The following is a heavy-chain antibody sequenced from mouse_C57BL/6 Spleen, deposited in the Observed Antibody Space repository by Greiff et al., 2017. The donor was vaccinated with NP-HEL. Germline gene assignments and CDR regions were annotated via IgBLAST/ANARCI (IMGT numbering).Heavy chain of an antibody. D-gene: IGHD4-1*01. V-gene: IGHV1-85*01. J-gene: IGHJ2*01. CDR2: IYPRDGST. CDR3: ARGELGFDY. CDR1: GYTFTSYD. Sequence: QVQLKQSGPELVKPGASVKLSCKASGYTFTSYDINWVKQRPGQGLEWIGWIYPRDGSTTYNEKFKGKATLTVDTSSSTAYMELHSLTSEDSAVYFCARGELGFDYWGQGTTLTVSS.